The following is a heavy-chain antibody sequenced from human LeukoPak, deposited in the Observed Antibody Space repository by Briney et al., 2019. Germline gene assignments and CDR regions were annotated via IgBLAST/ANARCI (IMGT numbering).Heavy chain of an antibody. CDR2: INPKSGGT. CDR3: GRSPDILTGENFDY. Sequence: ASVKFSCNASGYTCSGYYMHSVRQAPGQGLEWMRWINPKSGGTNEAQKFHDRVTMARDTSIRTAYMEVSRLRSDDTAVYYCGRSPDILTGENFDYWGQGTLVTVSS. V-gene: IGHV1-2*02. CDR1: GYTCSGYY. J-gene: IGHJ4*02. D-gene: IGHD3-9*01.